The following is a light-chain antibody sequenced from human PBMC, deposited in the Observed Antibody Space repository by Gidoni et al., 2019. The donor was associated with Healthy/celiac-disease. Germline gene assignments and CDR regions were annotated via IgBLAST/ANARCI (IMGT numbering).Light chain of an antibody. V-gene: IGKV1-5*03. Sequence: DTQMTQSPSPLSASVGDRVTITCRASQSISSWLAWYQQKPGKAPKLLIYKASSLESGVPSRFSGSGSGTEFTLTISSLQPDDFATYYCQQYNSYPTTFGQGTKVEIK. CDR1: QSISSW. CDR3: QQYNSYPTT. CDR2: KAS. J-gene: IGKJ1*01.